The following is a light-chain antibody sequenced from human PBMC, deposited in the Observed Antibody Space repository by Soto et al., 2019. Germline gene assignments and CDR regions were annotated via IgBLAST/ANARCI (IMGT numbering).Light chain of an antibody. J-gene: IGKJ4*01. V-gene: IGKV3-15*01. Sequence: EIGLTQSPGTLSLSPGERATLSCRASQSVNNDYLAWYQQRPGQGPRLLIFGASTRATNIPARFSGSGSGTEFTLTISSLQSEDFAVYYCQEYINWPSLTFGGGTKVDI. CDR3: QEYINWPSLT. CDR2: GAS. CDR1: QSVNND.